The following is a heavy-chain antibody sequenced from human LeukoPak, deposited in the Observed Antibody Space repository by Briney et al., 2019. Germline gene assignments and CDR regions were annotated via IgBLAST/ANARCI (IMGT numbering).Heavy chain of an antibody. V-gene: IGHV4-30-2*01. Sequence: SETLSLTCAVSGGSISSSGYSWSWIRQPPGTGLEWIGYIHHTGSTYYNPSLKSRVTISVDRSKNQFSLKLSSVTAADTAMYFCARTPTYCGGDCYYFDPWGQGTLVTVSS. D-gene: IGHD2-21*02. CDR2: IHHTGST. J-gene: IGHJ5*02. CDR1: GGSISSSGYS. CDR3: ARTPTYCGGDCYYFDP.